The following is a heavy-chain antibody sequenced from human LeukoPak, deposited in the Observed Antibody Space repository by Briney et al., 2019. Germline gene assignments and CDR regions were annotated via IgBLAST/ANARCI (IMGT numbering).Heavy chain of an antibody. D-gene: IGHD1/OR15-1a*01. Sequence: GGSLRLSCATSGFTFASYAMSWVRQAPGKGLEWVSTITGSGDSTDYADSVKGRFTISRDNSKNTLYLQMNSLRVEDTAVYYCARRTSYYFPYWGQGTLVTVSS. V-gene: IGHV3-23*01. J-gene: IGHJ4*02. CDR1: GFTFASYA. CDR3: ARRTSYYFPY. CDR2: ITGSGDST.